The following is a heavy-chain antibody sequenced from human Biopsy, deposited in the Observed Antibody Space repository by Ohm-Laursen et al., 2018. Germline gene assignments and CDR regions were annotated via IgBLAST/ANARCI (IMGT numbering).Heavy chain of an antibody. Sequence: GTLSLTCSVSGGSVRGYYWSWIRQTSGTGLEWIGHISYTGYTSYNASLKSRVTISVDTSRNHFSLRLSSLTAADTAVYYCARGSNDFGGLYFPRWGQGTLLTVSS. CDR2: ISYTGYT. J-gene: IGHJ4*02. CDR3: ARGSNDFGGLYFPR. CDR1: GGSVRGYY. D-gene: IGHD4-23*01. V-gene: IGHV4-59*02.